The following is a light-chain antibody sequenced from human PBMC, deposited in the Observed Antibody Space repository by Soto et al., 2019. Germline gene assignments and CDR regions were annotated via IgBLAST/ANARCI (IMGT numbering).Light chain of an antibody. J-gene: IGLJ1*01. V-gene: IGLV1-40*01. CDR2: GNK. CDR1: SSNIGAGYD. Sequence: QSVLTQPPSVSGAPGQRVTISCTGSSSNIGAGYDVHWYQQRPGTAPKLLIYGNKNRPSRVPDRFSGSKSGTSASLAITGLQAEDEADYYCQSYDSSLSVSYVFGTGTKLTVL. CDR3: QSYDSSLSVSYV.